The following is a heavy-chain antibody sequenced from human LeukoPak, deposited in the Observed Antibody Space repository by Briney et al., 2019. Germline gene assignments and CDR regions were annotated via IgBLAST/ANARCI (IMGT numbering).Heavy chain of an antibody. D-gene: IGHD1-7*01. CDR3: ARDRRGSRGNYYFDY. CDR1: GASISSGSYY. V-gene: IGHV4-61*02. Sequence: SETLSLTCTVSGASISSGSYYWNWIRQPAGKGLEWIGRIFASGSTNYNPSLKSRVTMSVDTSKNQFSLNLNSVTAADTAVYYCARDRRGSRGNYYFDYWGQGTLVTVSS. J-gene: IGHJ4*02. CDR2: IFASGST.